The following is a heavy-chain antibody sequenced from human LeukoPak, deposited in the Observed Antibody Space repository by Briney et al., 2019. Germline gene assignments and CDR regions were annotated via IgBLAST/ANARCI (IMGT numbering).Heavy chain of an antibody. D-gene: IGHD4-11*01. Sequence: GGSLRLSCAASGFTFSSYAMHWVRQAPGKGLEGVAVISYDGSNKYYADSVKGRFTISRDNSKNTLYLQMNSLRAEDTAVYYCARSSTVTFPNDYWGQGTLVTVSS. CDR2: ISYDGSNK. V-gene: IGHV3-30-3*01. CDR1: GFTFSSYA. J-gene: IGHJ4*02. CDR3: ARSSTVTFPNDY.